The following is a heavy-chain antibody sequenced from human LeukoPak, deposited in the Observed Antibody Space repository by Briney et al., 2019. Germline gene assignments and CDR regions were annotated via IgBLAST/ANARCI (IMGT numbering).Heavy chain of an antibody. J-gene: IGHJ4*02. CDR2: IFSSGST. CDR3: ARHHCDRSDTYSFDY. Sequence: TSSETLSLTCTVSGGSISGYYWSWIRQPPGKELEWIGYIFSSGSTNYNPSLKSRVTISEDTSVNQFSLKLSSVTAADTAVYYCARHHCDRSDTYSFDYWGQRTLVTVSS. V-gene: IGHV4-59*08. CDR1: GGSISGYY. D-gene: IGHD3-22*01.